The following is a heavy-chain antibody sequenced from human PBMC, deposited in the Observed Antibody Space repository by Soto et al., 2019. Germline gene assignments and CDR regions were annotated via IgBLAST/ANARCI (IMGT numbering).Heavy chain of an antibody. J-gene: IGHJ6*02. Sequence: SETLSLTCTVSGGSISSGGYYWSWIRQHPGKGLEWIGYIYYSGSTYYNPSLKSRVTISVDTSKNQFSLKPSSVTAADTAVYYCAREGAAAARDYYYYYGMDVWGQGTTVT. V-gene: IGHV4-31*03. D-gene: IGHD6-13*01. CDR1: GGSISSGGYY. CDR3: AREGAAAARDYYYYYGMDV. CDR2: IYYSGST.